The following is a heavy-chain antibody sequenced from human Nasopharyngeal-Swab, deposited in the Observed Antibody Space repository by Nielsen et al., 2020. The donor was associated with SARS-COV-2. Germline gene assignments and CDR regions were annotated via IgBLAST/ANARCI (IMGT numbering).Heavy chain of an antibody. V-gene: IGHV4-4*02. J-gene: IGHJ5*02. CDR3: ARKSYSSSSRWFDP. CDR1: GGSISSSNW. CDR2: IYHSGST. Sequence: SETLSLTCAVSGGSISSSNWWSWVRQPPGKGLEWIGEIYHSGSTNYNPSLKSRVTISVDKSKNQFSLKLSSVTAADTAVYYCARKSYSSSSRWFDPWGQGTLVTVSS. D-gene: IGHD6-6*01.